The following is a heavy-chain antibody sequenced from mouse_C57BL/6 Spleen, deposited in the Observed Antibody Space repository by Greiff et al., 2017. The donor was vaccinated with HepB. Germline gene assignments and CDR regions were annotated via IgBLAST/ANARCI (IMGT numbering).Heavy chain of an antibody. CDR3: ARSQATPFFDY. J-gene: IGHJ2*01. CDR1: GYAFSSSW. Sequence: QVQLKESGPELVKPGASVKISCKASGYAFSSSWMNWVKQRPGKGLEWIGRIYPGDGDTNYNGKFKGKATLTADKSSSTAYMQLSSLTSEDSAVYFCARSQATPFFDYWGQGTTLTVSS. D-gene: IGHD3-2*02. V-gene: IGHV1-82*01. CDR2: IYPGDGDT.